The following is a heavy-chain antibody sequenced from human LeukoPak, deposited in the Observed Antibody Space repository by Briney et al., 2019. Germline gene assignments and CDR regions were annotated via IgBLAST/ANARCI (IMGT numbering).Heavy chain of an antibody. D-gene: IGHD3-9*01. CDR3: ARDAPLLYYDILTGYTTEFDY. CDR2: ISSSSSYI. V-gene: IGHV3-21*01. J-gene: IGHJ4*02. Sequence: GGSLRLSCAASGFTFSSYSMNWVRQAPGKGLEWVSSISSSSSYIYYADSVKGRFTISRDNAKHSLYLQMNSLRAEDTAVYYCARDAPLLYYDILTGYTTEFDYWGQGTLVTVSS. CDR1: GFTFSSYS.